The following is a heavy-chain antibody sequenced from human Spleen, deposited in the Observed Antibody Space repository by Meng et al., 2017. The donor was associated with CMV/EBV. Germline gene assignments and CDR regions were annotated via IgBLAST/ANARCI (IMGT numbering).Heavy chain of an antibody. Sequence: SGYTFNNYGISWVRQAPGQGLEWMGWISAYNGNTNYALNLQDRITMTIDTSTNTAYMELRSLRSDDTGVYYCARDTRIFLEWLFLDYWGQGALVTVSS. V-gene: IGHV1-18*01. CDR3: ARDTRIFLEWLFLDY. J-gene: IGHJ4*02. D-gene: IGHD3-3*01. CDR2: ISAYNGNT. CDR1: GYTFNNYG.